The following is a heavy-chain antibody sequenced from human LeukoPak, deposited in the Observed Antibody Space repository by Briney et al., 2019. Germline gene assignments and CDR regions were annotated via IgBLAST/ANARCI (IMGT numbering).Heavy chain of an antibody. Sequence: ASVKVSCKASGYTFTSYGISWVRQAPGQGLEWMGRINPNSGGTNYAQKFQGRVTMTRDTSISTAYMELSSLRSEDTAVYYCARGVLLSWSNWFDPWGQGTLVTVSS. CDR2: INPNSGGT. CDR3: ARGVLLSWSNWFDP. V-gene: IGHV1-2*06. D-gene: IGHD3-10*01. CDR1: GYTFTSYG. J-gene: IGHJ5*02.